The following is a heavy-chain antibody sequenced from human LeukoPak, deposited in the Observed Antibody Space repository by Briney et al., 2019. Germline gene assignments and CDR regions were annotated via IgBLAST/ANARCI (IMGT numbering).Heavy chain of an antibody. CDR3: ARQALVGATKWFDP. CDR1: GGSISSYY. CDR2: IYYSGST. Sequence: SETLSLTCTVSGGSISSYYWSWIRQPPGKGLEWIGYIYYSGSTNYNPSLKSRVTISVDTSKNQFSLKLSSVTAADTAVYYCARQALVGATKWFDPWGQGTLVTVSS. J-gene: IGHJ5*02. D-gene: IGHD1-26*01. V-gene: IGHV4-59*08.